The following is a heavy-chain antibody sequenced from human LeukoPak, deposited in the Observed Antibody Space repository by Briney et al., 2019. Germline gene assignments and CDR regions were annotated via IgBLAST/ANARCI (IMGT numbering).Heavy chain of an antibody. CDR2: IYYSGST. CDR3: ARSQDVLLWFGESVNWFDP. J-gene: IGHJ5*02. V-gene: IGHV4-59*01. CDR1: GGSISGYY. Sequence: SETLSLTCTVSGGSISGYYWSWIRQPPGKGLEWIGYIYYSGSTNYNPSLKSRVAISVDTSKNQFSLKLSSVTAADTAVYYCARSQDVLLWFGESVNWFDPWGQGTLVTVSS. D-gene: IGHD3-10*01.